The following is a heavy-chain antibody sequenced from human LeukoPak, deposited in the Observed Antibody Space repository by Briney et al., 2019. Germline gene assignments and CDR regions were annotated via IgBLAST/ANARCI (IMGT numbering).Heavy chain of an antibody. J-gene: IGHJ4*02. D-gene: IGHD6-13*01. Sequence: GGSLRLSCAASGFNFDDYAMHWVRQAPGKGLEWVSSISWNSGSIAYADSVKGRFTTSRDNTKNTLYLQMNSLRVEDTAVYYCARGYSSNYRVDYWGQGTLVTVSS. CDR2: ISWNSGSI. CDR3: ARGYSSNYRVDY. V-gene: IGHV3-9*01. CDR1: GFNFDDYA.